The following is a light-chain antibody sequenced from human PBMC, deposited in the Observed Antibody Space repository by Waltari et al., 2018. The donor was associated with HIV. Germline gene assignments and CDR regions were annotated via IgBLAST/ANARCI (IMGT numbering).Light chain of an antibody. Sequence: SVLTQPPSVSAAPGQKVTIPCSARSLHIALDYVSWFQQLPGTAPKLLIYDTDKRPSGIPDRFSGSQSGASASLGITGLQTGDEADYYCGAWDSSLSAVVFGGGTKLTVL. CDR3: GAWDSSLSAVV. J-gene: IGLJ3*02. CDR1: SLHIALDY. CDR2: DTD. V-gene: IGLV1-51*02.